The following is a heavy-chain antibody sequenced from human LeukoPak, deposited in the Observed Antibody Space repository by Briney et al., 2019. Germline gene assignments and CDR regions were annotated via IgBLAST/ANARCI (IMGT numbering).Heavy chain of an antibody. V-gene: IGHV3-48*01. D-gene: IGHD5-12*01. CDR3: ARSPYTYSGYHFVVYFDY. CDR1: GFPFSSYS. CDR2: ISSSSRPI. Sequence: GGSLTLSRAASGFPFSSYSMNWVRHAPGKGLEWVSYISSSSRPIYYADSVKGRFTISSDQAKISLYLQINRLRAEDTVVCYCARSPYTYSGYHFVVYFDYWGQGTLVTVSS. J-gene: IGHJ4*02.